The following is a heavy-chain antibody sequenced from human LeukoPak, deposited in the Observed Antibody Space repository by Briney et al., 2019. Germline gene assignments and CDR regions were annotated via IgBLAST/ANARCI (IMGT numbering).Heavy chain of an antibody. D-gene: IGHD3-22*01. Sequence: PGGSLRLSCAASGFIFSNYGMHWVLQAPDKGLEWVAVIYYDGRSKYYTDSVKGRFTISRDGSKNTLYLQMNSLRVEDTAVYYCAKDWGEDFDTSGPDYWGQGTLVTVSS. CDR1: GFIFSNYG. J-gene: IGHJ4*02. CDR3: AKDWGEDFDTSGPDY. V-gene: IGHV3-30*18. CDR2: IYYDGRSK.